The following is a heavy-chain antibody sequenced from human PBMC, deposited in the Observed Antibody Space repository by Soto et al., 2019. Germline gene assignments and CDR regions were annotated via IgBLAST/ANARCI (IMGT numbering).Heavy chain of an antibody. Sequence: GESLRLSCAASGFTFSNYWMTWVRQAPVKGLEWVANIKQDGSEKYFVDSVKGRSTISRDNAKNSVYLHMDSLRVEDTAVYYCARVEGGYYGSGSYGFDYWGQGSLVTVSS. V-gene: IGHV3-7*01. CDR3: ARVEGGYYGSGSYGFDY. D-gene: IGHD3-10*01. CDR2: IKQDGSEK. J-gene: IGHJ4*02. CDR1: GFTFSNYW.